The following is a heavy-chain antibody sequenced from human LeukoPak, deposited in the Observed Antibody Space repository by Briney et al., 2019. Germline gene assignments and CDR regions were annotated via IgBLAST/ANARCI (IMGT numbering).Heavy chain of an antibody. CDR1: GGSISSYY. Sequence: SETLSLTCTVSGGSISSYYWSWIRQPPGKGLEWVGYMYYSGSTNYNPPLKSRVTISVDTSKNQVSRKLSSVTAADTAVYYSARRVTSNWFDPWGEGTLVSVSS. CDR2: MYYSGST. CDR3: ARRVTSNWFDP. D-gene: IGHD2-21*02. J-gene: IGHJ5*02. V-gene: IGHV4-59*08.